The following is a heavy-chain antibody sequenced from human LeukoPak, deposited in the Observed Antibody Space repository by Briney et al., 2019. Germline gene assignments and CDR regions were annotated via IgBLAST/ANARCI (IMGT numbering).Heavy chain of an antibody. CDR1: GGSISRYY. V-gene: IGHV4-59*08. CDR3: ARHIYYYGSGSYLGYYMDV. D-gene: IGHD3-10*01. J-gene: IGHJ6*03. CDR2: IYYSGST. Sequence: PSETLSLTCTVSGGSISRYYWSWIRQPPGKGLEWIGYIYYSGSTNHNPSLESRVTMSVDTSKNQFSLKLSSVTAADTAVYYCARHIYYYGSGSYLGYYMDVWGKGTTVTVSS.